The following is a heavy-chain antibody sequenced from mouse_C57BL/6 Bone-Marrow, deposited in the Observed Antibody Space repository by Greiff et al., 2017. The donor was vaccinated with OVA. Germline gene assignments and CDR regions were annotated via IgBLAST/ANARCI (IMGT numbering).Heavy chain of an antibody. Sequence: QVQLKESGAELVRPGASVTLSCKASGYTFTDYEMHWVKQTPVHGLEWIGAIDPETGGTAYNQKFKGKAILTADKSSSTASMELRSLTSEDSAVYYCRLTPFDYWGQGTTLTVSS. CDR3: RLTPFDY. J-gene: IGHJ2*01. CDR2: IDPETGGT. CDR1: GYTFTDYE. V-gene: IGHV1-15*01. D-gene: IGHD1-2*01.